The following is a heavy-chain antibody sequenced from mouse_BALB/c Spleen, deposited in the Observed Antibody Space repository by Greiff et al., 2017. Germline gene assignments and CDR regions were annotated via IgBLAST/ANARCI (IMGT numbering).Heavy chain of an antibody. Sequence: EVKLLESGAELVKPGASVKLSCTASGFNIKDTYMHWVKQRPEQGLEWIGRIDPANGNTKYDPKFQGKATITADTSSNTAYLQLSSLTSEDTAVYYCARSGRYYRYDDGFDYWGQGTTLTVSS. J-gene: IGHJ2*01. CDR2: IDPANGNT. CDR1: GFNIKDTY. CDR3: ARSGRYYRYDDGFDY. V-gene: IGHV14-3*02. D-gene: IGHD2-14*01.